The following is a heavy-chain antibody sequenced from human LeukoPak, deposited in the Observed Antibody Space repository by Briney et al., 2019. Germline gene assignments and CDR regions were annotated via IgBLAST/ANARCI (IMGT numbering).Heavy chain of an antibody. CDR1: GGTFSSYA. CDR3: ARDRWELPYYFDY. CDR2: IIPIFGTA. J-gene: IGHJ4*02. V-gene: IGHV1-69*13. D-gene: IGHD1-26*01. Sequence: GASVKVSCKASGGTFSSYAISWVRQAPGQGLEWMGGIIPIFGTANYAQKFQGRATITADESTSTAYMELSSLRSEDTAVYYCARDRWELPYYFDYWGQGTLVTVSS.